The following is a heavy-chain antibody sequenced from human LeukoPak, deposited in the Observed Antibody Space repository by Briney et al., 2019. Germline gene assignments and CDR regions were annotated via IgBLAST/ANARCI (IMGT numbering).Heavy chain of an antibody. CDR3: ITHTRLITY. J-gene: IGHJ4*02. Sequence: ATVKISCKVSGNTFADHYIHWVQQAPGKGLEWMGLVDPEDGVAKYAGKFQGRVTITADTSRDIGYMELSSLKLEDTAVYYCITHTRLITYWGQGTLVTVSS. CDR2: VDPEDGVA. V-gene: IGHV1-69-2*01. CDR1: GNTFADHY. D-gene: IGHD3-16*01.